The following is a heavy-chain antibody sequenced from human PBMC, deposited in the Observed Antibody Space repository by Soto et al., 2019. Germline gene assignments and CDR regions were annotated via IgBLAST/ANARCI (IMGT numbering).Heavy chain of an antibody. CDR3: AKDKSSSWYVFDY. V-gene: IGHV3-30*18. J-gene: IGHJ4*02. CDR1: GFTFSSYG. CDR2: ISYDGSNK. Sequence: VPLVESGGGVVQPGRSLRLSCAASGFTFSSYGMHWVRQAPGKGLEWVAVISYDGSNKYYADSVKDRFTISRDNSKNTLYLQMNSLRAEDTAVYYCAKDKSSSWYVFDYWGQGTLVTVSS. D-gene: IGHD6-13*01.